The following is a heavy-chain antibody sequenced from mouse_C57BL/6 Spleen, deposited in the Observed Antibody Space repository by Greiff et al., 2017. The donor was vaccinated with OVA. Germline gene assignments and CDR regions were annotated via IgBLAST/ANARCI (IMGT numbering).Heavy chain of an antibody. J-gene: IGHJ4*01. CDR1: GFTFSDYG. CDR3: ARDPGYDRMAMDY. D-gene: IGHD3-2*02. CDR2: ISSGGSTI. Sequence: EVQVVESGGGLVKPGGSLKLSCAASGFTFSDYGMHWVRQAPEKGLEWVAYISSGGSTIYYADTVKGRFTISRDNAKNTLFLQMTSLRSEDTAMYYCARDPGYDRMAMDYWGQGTSVTVSS. V-gene: IGHV5-17*01.